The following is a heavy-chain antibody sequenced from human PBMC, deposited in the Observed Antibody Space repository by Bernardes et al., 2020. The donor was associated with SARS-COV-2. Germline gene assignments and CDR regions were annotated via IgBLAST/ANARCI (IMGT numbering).Heavy chain of an antibody. CDR1: GASISDYY. J-gene: IGHJ4*02. D-gene: IGHD3-16*01. CDR2: IHSNRNS. Sequence: SETLSLTCTVSGASISDYYWGWIRQPPGKGLEYIGYIHSNRNSNYNPSLKSRVTMSVDTSKNQFSLELNSVTAADTAMYYCARHEGGGTYPLDNWGQGILVTVSS. CDR3: ARHEGGGTYPLDN. V-gene: IGHV4-59*08.